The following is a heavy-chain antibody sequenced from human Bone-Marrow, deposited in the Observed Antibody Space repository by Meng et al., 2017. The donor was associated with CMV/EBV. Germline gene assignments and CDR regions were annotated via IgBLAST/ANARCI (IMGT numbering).Heavy chain of an antibody. CDR1: GFDFADYT. D-gene: IGHD4-11*01. V-gene: IGHV3-49*04. CDR3: CREHSNWRHFDY. CDR2: VRSKTHGGST. J-gene: IGHJ4*02. Sequence: GGSLRLSCSMFGFDFADYTIHWVRQAPGKGLEWVGFVRSKTHGGSTGYATSVKGRFTISRDDPQDIAYLQMNGLQTEDTAVYYCCREHSNWRHFDYWVQGTLVTVSS.